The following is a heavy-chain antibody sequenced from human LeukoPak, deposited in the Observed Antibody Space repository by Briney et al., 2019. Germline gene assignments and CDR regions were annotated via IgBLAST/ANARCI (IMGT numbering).Heavy chain of an antibody. CDR2: IWTDGVT. J-gene: IGHJ3*02. CDR3: ARDRYACWDTGGCYPYAFDI. CDR1: GGSISSGNYY. Sequence: SQTLSLTCTVSGGSISSGNYYWSWIRQPAGKGLEWIGRIWTDGVTSYNPSLKSRVTISLDTSKNQFSLRLSSVTAADTAVYYCARDRYACWDTGGCYPYAFDIWGQGTMVTVSS. V-gene: IGHV4-61*02. D-gene: IGHD2-15*01.